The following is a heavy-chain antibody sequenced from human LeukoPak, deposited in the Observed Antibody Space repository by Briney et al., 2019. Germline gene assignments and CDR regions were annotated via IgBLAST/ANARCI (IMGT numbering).Heavy chain of an antibody. CDR2: ISYDGTNK. V-gene: IGHV3-30*14. CDR1: GFTFSNYA. CDR3: ARAYDSSGYWPEYFHH. D-gene: IGHD3-22*01. J-gene: IGHJ1*01. Sequence: GGSLRLSCAASGFTFSNYAMHWVRQAPGKGLEWVAVISYDGTNKYSADSVNGRFTISRHNSKNTLFIQMNSLRTEDTAVYYCARAYDSSGYWPEYFHHWGQGTLVTVSS.